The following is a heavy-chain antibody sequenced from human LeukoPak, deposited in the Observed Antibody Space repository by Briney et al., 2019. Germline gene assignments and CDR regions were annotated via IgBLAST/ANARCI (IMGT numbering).Heavy chain of an antibody. Sequence: PGGSLRLSCAASGFTFDDYAMHWVRQAPGKGLEWVSLISWDGGSTYYADSVKGRFTISRDNSKNSLYLQMNSLRAEDTALYYCAKSGGGDFWSGYLDYWGQGTLVTVSS. D-gene: IGHD3-3*01. CDR2: ISWDGGST. J-gene: IGHJ4*02. CDR1: GFTFDDYA. CDR3: AKSGGGDFWSGYLDY. V-gene: IGHV3-43D*03.